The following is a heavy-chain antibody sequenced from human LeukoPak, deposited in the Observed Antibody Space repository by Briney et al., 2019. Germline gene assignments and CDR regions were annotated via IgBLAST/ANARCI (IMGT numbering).Heavy chain of an antibody. CDR1: GFRFSGYW. J-gene: IGHJ4*02. CDR2: INTDGGRT. Sequence: RGSPTVSCAASGFRFSGYWMHWVRQAPGKGLVWVSLINTDGGRTAYADSVKGRFTISRDNAKNTLYLQMNSLRAEDTAVYYCARESGYTYGAWGQGTLVSASS. V-gene: IGHV3-74*01. CDR3: ARESGYTYGA. D-gene: IGHD6-13*01.